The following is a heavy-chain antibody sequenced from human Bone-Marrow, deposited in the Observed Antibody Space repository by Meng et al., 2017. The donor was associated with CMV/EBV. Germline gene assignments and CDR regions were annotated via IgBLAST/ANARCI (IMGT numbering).Heavy chain of an antibody. D-gene: IGHD4-23*01. CDR1: GFTFSSYA. Sequence: GGSLRLSCAASGFTFSSYAMSWVRQAPGKGLEWVSAISGSGGSTYYADSVKGRFTISRDNSKNTLYLQMNSLRAEDTAVYYCAKAPPDYGGNSKLNCQHWGQGNLVTVSS. J-gene: IGHJ1*01. V-gene: IGHV3-23*01. CDR2: ISGSGGST. CDR3: AKAPPDYGGNSKLNCQH.